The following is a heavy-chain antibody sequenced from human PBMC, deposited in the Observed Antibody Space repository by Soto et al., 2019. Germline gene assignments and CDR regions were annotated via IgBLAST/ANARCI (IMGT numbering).Heavy chain of an antibody. D-gene: IGHD1-7*01. CDR1: GDSVSSNSAS. J-gene: IGHJ6*03. Sequence: SQTLSLTCAISGDSVSSNSASWDWIRLSPSRGLEWLARTYYRSRWYNDYAVSVRSRITVNPDTSKNQFSLQLTSVTPEDTAVYYCAGTTSHQWYYMDVWGKGTTVTVSS. CDR2: TYYRSRWYN. V-gene: IGHV6-1*01. CDR3: AGTTSHQWYYMDV.